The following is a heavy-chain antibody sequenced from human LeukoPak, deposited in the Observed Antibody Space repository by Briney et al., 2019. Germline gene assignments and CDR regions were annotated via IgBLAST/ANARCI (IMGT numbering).Heavy chain of an antibody. CDR3: ARAGFTFGRVIAPSFDY. CDR1: GFTFSSYG. J-gene: IGHJ4*02. Sequence: PGGSLRLSCAASGFTFSSYGMHWVRQAPGKGLEWVAVIWYDGGNKYYADSVKGRFTISRDNSKNTLYLQINSLRAEDTAVYYCARAGFTFGRVIAPSFDYWGQGTLVTVSS. D-gene: IGHD3-16*02. V-gene: IGHV3-33*01. CDR2: IWYDGGNK.